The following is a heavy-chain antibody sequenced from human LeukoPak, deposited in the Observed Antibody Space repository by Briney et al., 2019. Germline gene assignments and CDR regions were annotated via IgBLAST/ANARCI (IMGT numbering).Heavy chain of an antibody. CDR1: GFTFSDYY. V-gene: IGHV3-23*01. Sequence: PGGSLRLSCEASGFTFSDYYMSWIRQAPGKGLEEVAGISGSGGGTNYADSVKGRFTISRDNCKNTLYLQMNSLRAEDTAVYFCAKRGVVIRVILVGFHKEAYYFYSWGQGALVTVSS. J-gene: IGHJ4*02. CDR3: AKRGVVIRVILVGFHKEAYYFYS. CDR2: ISGSGGGT. D-gene: IGHD3-22*01.